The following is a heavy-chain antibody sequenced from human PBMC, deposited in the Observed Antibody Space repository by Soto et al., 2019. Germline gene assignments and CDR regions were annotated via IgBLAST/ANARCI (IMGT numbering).Heavy chain of an antibody. CDR1: GGSISSGGYS. D-gene: IGHD3-3*01. Sequence: PSETLSLTCAVSGGSISSGGYSWSWIRQPPGKGLEWIGYIYHSGSTYYNPSLKSRVTISVDTSKNQFSLKLSSVTAADTAVYCCAREGFSAFGWWFDPWGQGTQVTVSS. CDR3: AREGFSAFGWWFDP. J-gene: IGHJ5*02. V-gene: IGHV4-30-2*01. CDR2: IYHSGST.